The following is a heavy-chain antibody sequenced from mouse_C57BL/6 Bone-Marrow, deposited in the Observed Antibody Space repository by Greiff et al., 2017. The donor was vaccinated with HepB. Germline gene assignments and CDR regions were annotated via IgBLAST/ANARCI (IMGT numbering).Heavy chain of an antibody. D-gene: IGHD1-1*01. CDR2: IDPSDSYT. CDR3: APYGSRDIDY. J-gene: IGHJ2*01. CDR1: GYTFTSYW. V-gene: IGHV1-50*01. Sequence: QVQLQQPGAELVKPGASVKLSCKASGYTFTSYWMQWVKQRPGQGLEWIGEIDPSDSYTNYNQKFKGKATLTVDTSSRTAYMQLSSLTSEDSAVYYCAPYGSRDIDYWGQGTTLTVSS.